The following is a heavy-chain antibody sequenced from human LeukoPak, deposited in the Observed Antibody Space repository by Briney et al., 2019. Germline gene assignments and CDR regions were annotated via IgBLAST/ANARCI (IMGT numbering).Heavy chain of an antibody. Sequence: GGSLRLSCAASEFTFSGYGMNWVRQAPGKGLEWISYISSSLSTIYYADSVKGRFTISRDNAKNSLYLQMNSLRDEDTAVYYCAREEITVTDAFDMWGHGTRVTVSS. J-gene: IGHJ3*02. CDR1: EFTFSGYG. CDR2: ISSSLSTI. D-gene: IGHD4-17*01. V-gene: IGHV3-48*02. CDR3: AREEITVTDAFDM.